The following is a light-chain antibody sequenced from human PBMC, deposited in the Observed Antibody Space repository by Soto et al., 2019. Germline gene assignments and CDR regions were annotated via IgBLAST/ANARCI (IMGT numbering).Light chain of an antibody. CDR2: EDN. V-gene: IGLV6-57*01. CDR3: QSYDATNQV. Sequence: NFMLTQPHSVSESPGKTVIISCTRSSGSIASNYVQWYQQRPGSSPTTVIHEDNQRPSGVPDRFSGSIDSSSNSDSLTISGLETEDEADYFCQSYDATNQVFGGGTKLTVL. CDR1: SGSIASNY. J-gene: IGLJ3*02.